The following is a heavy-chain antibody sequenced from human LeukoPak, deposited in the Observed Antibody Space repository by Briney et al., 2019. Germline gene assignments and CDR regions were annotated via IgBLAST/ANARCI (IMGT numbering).Heavy chain of an antibody. CDR2: INHSGST. D-gene: IGHD6-25*01. CDR3: ARGLGRRRAFDI. J-gene: IGHJ3*02. V-gene: IGHV4-34*01. Sequence: SETLSFTCAVYGGSFSGYYWSWIRQPPGKGLEWIGEINHSGSTNYNPSLKSRVTISVDTSKNQFSLKLSSVTAADTAVYYCARGLGRRRAFDIWGQGTMVTVSS. CDR1: GGSFSGYY.